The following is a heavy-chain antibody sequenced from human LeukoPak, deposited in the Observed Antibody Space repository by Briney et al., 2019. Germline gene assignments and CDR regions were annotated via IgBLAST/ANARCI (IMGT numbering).Heavy chain of an antibody. D-gene: IGHD4-17*01. CDR1: GGSISSGGYY. V-gene: IGHV4-31*03. CDR2: IYYSGST. CDR3: AGGLYGDYPYNWFDP. J-gene: IGHJ5*02. Sequence: KPSETLSLTCTVSGGSISSGGYYWSWIRQHPGKGLEWIGYIYYSGSTYYNPSLKSRVTISVDTSKNQFSLKLSSVTAADTAVYYCAGGLYGDYPYNWFDPWGQGTLVTVSS.